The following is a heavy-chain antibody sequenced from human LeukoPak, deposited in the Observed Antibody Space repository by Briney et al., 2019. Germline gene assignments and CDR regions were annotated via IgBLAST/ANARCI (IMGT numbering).Heavy chain of an antibody. D-gene: IGHD1-26*01. CDR1: GFTFSDYY. Sequence: GGSLRLSCAASGFTFSDYYMSWIRQAPGKGLEWVSYISSSGSTMYYADPVKGRFTISRDNAKNSLYLQMNSLRAEDTAVYYCATTQWGYYYMDVWGKGTTVTVSS. V-gene: IGHV3-11*01. CDR3: ATTQWGYYYMDV. J-gene: IGHJ6*03. CDR2: ISSSGSTM.